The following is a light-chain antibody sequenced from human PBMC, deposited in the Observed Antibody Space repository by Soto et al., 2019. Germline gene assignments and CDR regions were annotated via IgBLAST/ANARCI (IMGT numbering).Light chain of an antibody. J-gene: IGLJ2*01. V-gene: IGLV2-23*01. CDR3: CSYAGSSPYVV. CDR1: SSDVGSYNL. Sequence: QSVLTQPASVSGSPGQSITISCTGTSSDVGSYNLVSLYQQHPGKAPQLLIYEGRKRPSGVSNRFSGSKSGNTASLTISGLQAEDEADYYCCSYAGSSPYVVFGGGTKVTVL. CDR2: EGR.